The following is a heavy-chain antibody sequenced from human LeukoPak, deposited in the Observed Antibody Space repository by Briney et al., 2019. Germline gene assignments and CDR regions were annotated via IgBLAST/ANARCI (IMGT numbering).Heavy chain of an antibody. V-gene: IGHV5-51*01. CDR3: ARRSGGTSDY. CDR2: IYPGDSDT. CDR1: GYSFTTYW. J-gene: IGHJ4*02. Sequence: PGESLKISCKGSGYSFTTYWIGWVRQMPGKGLEWMGTIYPGDSDTKYSPSFQGQVTISGDKSISTAYLQWSSLKASDTAVYYRARRSGGTSDYWGQGTLVTVSS. D-gene: IGHD3-3*01.